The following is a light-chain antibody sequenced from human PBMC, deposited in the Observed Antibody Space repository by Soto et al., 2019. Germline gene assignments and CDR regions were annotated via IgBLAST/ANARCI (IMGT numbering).Light chain of an antibody. CDR2: TTN. Sequence: QTVVTQEPSLTVSPGGTVTLTCASSTGAVTSGNYPSWFQQKPGQTPRTLIYTTNSRHSWTPARFSGSLLGGKAALTLSAVQPEDEADYYCLLYYGGAHLLFGGGTKVTVL. CDR3: LLYYGGAHLL. J-gene: IGLJ3*02. CDR1: TGAVTSGNY. V-gene: IGLV7-43*01.